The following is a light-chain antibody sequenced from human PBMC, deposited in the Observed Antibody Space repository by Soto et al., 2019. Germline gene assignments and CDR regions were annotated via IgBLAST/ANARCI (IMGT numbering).Light chain of an antibody. CDR3: SSYVTGNSLI. CDR1: SRDVGGHDY. J-gene: IGLJ2*01. CDR2: EHN. V-gene: IGLV2-8*01. Sequence: QSALTQPPSASGSPGQSVTISCTGTSRDVGGHDYVSWYQQHPGKAPKLMIYEHNKRPSGVPDRFSGSKSGNTASLTVSGLQAEDEADYYCSSYVTGNSLIFGGGTKLTVL.